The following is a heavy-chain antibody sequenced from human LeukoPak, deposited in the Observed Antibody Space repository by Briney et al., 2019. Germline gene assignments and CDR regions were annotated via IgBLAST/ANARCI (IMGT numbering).Heavy chain of an antibody. Sequence: GGSLRLSCAASGFTFNTFSMTWVRQAPGKGLEWISYIHETSSPIYYADSVKGRFTVSRDNAKNSLYLQMNSLRAEDTAVYYCGRGGSTGSWFNYWGQGTLVTVSS. D-gene: IGHD6-13*01. CDR1: GFTFNTFS. V-gene: IGHV3-48*01. CDR3: GRGGSTGSWFNY. CDR2: IHETSSPI. J-gene: IGHJ4*02.